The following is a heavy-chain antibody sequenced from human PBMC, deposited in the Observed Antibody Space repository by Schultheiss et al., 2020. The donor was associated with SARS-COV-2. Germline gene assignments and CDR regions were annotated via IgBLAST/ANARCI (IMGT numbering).Heavy chain of an antibody. J-gene: IGHJ4*02. CDR3: ARGEVAGATFDY. CDR2: IYYSGST. D-gene: IGHD2-15*01. Sequence: SETLSLTCTVSGGSISSYYWSWIRQPPGKGLEWIGYIYYSGSTNYNPSLKSRVTISVDTSKNQFSLKLSSVTAADTAVYYCARGEVAGATFDYWGQGTLVTVSS. CDR1: GGSISSYY. V-gene: IGHV4-59*12.